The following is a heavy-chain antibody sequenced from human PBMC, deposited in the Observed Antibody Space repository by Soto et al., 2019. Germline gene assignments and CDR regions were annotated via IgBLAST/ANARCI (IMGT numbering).Heavy chain of an antibody. CDR3: THWSMGPRGTLFFGY. V-gene: IGHV2-5*02. D-gene: IGHD2-8*01. Sequence: KXGPTLVNPTQTLTLTCNFSGFSLSSIALGMGVGWIRQPPGKALEWLALIYWDDDKRYNPSLKSRLTITKDISQSQVVLTMTTMDAVATGTYYCTHWSMGPRGTLFFGYWGQGALVTGSS. CDR1: GFSLSSIALGMG. CDR2: IYWDDDK. J-gene: IGHJ4*02.